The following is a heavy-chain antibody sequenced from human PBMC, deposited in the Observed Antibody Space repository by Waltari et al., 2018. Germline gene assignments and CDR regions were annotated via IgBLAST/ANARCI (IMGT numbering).Heavy chain of an antibody. CDR1: GGSISSNPYY. CDR3: ARDVDMSFYYYMDV. J-gene: IGHJ6*03. V-gene: IGHV4-39*07. CDR2: IYYSGST. Sequence: QLQLQESGPRLVKPSETLSLTCTVSGGSISSNPYYWGWIRRPPGKGLEWIGNIYYSGSTYYNPSLKSRVTISVDTSNNQLSLRLSSVTAADTAVYYCARDVDMSFYYYMDVWGNGTTVTISS. D-gene: IGHD5-12*01.